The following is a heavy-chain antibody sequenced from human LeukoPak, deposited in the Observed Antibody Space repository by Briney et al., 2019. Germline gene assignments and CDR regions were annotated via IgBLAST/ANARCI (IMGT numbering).Heavy chain of an antibody. D-gene: IGHD3-10*01. Sequence: GASVKVSCKASGYTFTSYGISWVRQAPGQGLEWMGWISAYNGNTNYAQKLQGRVTMTTDTSTSTAYMELRSLRSDDTAVYYCARDMVRGVITPSDASDIWGQGTMVTVSS. CDR3: ARDMVRGVITPSDASDI. CDR2: ISAYNGNT. CDR1: GYTFTSYG. J-gene: IGHJ3*02. V-gene: IGHV1-18*01.